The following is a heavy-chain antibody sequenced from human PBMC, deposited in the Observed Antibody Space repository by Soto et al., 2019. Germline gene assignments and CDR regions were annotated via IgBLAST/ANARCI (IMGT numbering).Heavy chain of an antibody. CDR1: GFTFSSYS. CDR2: ITATGGTT. Sequence: EVKLLESGGGLVQPGGSLRLSCAASGFTFSSYSMSWVRQAPGKGLEWVAHITATGGTTYYADSVKARFTISRDTSRDTVYLQMHSLRAEDTALYYCAKCMQAYWNYDAHHIWGQGTMVTVSS. V-gene: IGHV3-23*01. CDR3: AKCMQAYWNYDAHHI. J-gene: IGHJ3*02. D-gene: IGHD1-7*01.